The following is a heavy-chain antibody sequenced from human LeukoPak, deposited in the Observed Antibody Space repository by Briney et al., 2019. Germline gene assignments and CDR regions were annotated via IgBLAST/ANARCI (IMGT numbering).Heavy chain of an antibody. Sequence: ASVKVSCKASGYTFTGYYMHWVRQAPGQGLEWMGWINPNSGGTNYAQKFQGRVTMTRDTSISTAYMELSRLRSDDTAVYYCAKDPDCTSGICYTFFDYWGQGTLVTVCS. CDR2: INPNSGGT. J-gene: IGHJ4*02. V-gene: IGHV1-2*02. D-gene: IGHD2-8*01. CDR1: GYTFTGYY. CDR3: AKDPDCTSGICYTFFDY.